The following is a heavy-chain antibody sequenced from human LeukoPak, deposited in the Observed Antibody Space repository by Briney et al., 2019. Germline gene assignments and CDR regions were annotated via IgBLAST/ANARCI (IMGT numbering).Heavy chain of an antibody. J-gene: IGHJ4*02. D-gene: IGHD3-3*01. CDR2: ISSSGSTI. Sequence: PGGSLRLSCAASGFTFSDYYMSWIRQAPGKGLEWVSHISSSGSTIYYADSVKGRFTISRDNAKNSLYLQMNSLRAEDTAVYYCARVSDFWSGYYFDYWGQGTLVTVSS. V-gene: IGHV3-11*01. CDR3: ARVSDFWSGYYFDY. CDR1: GFTFSDYY.